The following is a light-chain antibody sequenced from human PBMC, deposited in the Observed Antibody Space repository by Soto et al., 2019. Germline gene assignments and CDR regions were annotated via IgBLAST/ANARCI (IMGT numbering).Light chain of an antibody. CDR1: QDISNY. Sequence: DIQMTQSPSSLSASVGDRVTITCQASQDISNYLNWYQQKPGKAPKLLIYDASNLETVVPSRFSGSGSGTDFTFTISSLQPEVSTTYYCQHYDNLPLTFGGGTKVEIK. V-gene: IGKV1-33*01. CDR3: QHYDNLPLT. J-gene: IGKJ4*01. CDR2: DAS.